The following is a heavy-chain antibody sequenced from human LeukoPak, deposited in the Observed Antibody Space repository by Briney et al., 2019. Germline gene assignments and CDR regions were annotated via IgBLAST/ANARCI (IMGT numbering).Heavy chain of an antibody. Sequence: GGSLRLSCAASGFTFDDYAMHWVRQAPGKGLEWVSLISWDGGSTYCADSVKGQFTISRDNSKNSLYLQMNSLRAEDTALYYCAKDSYSSGYYGYDYWGQGTLVTVSS. J-gene: IGHJ4*02. V-gene: IGHV3-43D*04. CDR3: AKDSYSSGYYGYDY. CDR1: GFTFDDYA. D-gene: IGHD3-22*01. CDR2: ISWDGGST.